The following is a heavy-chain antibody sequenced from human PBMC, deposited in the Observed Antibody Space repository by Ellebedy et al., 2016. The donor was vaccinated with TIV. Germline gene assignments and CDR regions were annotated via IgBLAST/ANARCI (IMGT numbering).Heavy chain of an antibody. CDR3: ARSGEHDS. CDR2: ITESGGNT. J-gene: IGHJ4*02. CDR1: GFTFSSFA. D-gene: IGHD1-26*01. Sequence: GESLKISCAASGFTFSSFAMSWVRQAPGKGLEWVSSITESGGNTYYADSVKGRFTISRDNAKNSLYLQMNSLRAEDTAVYYCARSGEHDSWGQGTLVTVSS. V-gene: IGHV3-23*01.